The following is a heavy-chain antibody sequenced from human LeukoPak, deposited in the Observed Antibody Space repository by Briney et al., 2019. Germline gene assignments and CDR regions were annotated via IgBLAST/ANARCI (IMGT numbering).Heavy chain of an antibody. CDR1: RGTFSSYT. V-gene: IGHV1-69*06. CDR3: ARLGSDDSSDFDY. J-gene: IGHJ4*02. Sequence: SVKVSCKASRGTFSSYTISWVRQAPGQGLEWMGGTIPIFGTANYAQKFQGRVTITADKSTSTAYMELSSLRSEDTAVYYCARLGSDDSSDFDYWGQGTLVTVSS. D-gene: IGHD3-22*01. CDR2: TIPIFGTA.